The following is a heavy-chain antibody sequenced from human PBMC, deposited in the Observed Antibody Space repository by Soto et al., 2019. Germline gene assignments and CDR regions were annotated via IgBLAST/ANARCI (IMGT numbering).Heavy chain of an antibody. V-gene: IGHV4-59*08. Sequence: SETLCLTCTVSGGSISSYYWSWIRQPPGKGLEWIGYIYYSGSTNYNPSLKSRVTISVDTSKNQFSLKLSSVTAADTAVYYCARRRYSSSREGYFDYWGQGTLVTVSS. CDR1: GGSISSYY. CDR2: IYYSGST. CDR3: ARRRYSSSREGYFDY. J-gene: IGHJ4*02. D-gene: IGHD6-6*01.